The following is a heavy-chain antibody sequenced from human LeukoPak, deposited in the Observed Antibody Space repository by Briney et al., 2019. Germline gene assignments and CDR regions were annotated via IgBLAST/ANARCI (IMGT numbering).Heavy chain of an antibody. V-gene: IGHV4-39*01. CDR1: GGSISSNAYY. Sequence: SETLSLTCTVSGGSISSNAYYWAWIRQPPGKGLEWIGSIYSSVSTYYNPSLKSRVAISVDTSKNQFSLRLSSVTAADTALYYCAYSGSYGHLGYWGQGIPVTVSS. D-gene: IGHD1-26*01. CDR3: AYSGSYGHLGY. CDR2: IYSSVST. J-gene: IGHJ4*02.